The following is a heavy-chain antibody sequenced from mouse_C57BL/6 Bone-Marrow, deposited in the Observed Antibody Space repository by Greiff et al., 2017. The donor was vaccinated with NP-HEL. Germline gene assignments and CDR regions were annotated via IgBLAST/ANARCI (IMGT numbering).Heavy chain of an antibody. V-gene: IGHV14-4*01. J-gene: IGHJ2*01. D-gene: IGHD1-1*01. CDR3: TTWDYYGGDY. CDR2: IDPENGDT. Sequence: VQLKQSGAELVRPGASVKLSCTASGFNIKDAYMHWVKPRPEQGLEWIGWIDPENGDTEYASKFQGKATITADTSSNTAYLQLSSLTSEDTAVYYCTTWDYYGGDYWGQGTTLTVSS. CDR1: GFNIKDAY.